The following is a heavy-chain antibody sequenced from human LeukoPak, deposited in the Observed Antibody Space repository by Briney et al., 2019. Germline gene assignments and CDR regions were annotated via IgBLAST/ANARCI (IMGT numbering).Heavy chain of an antibody. J-gene: IGHJ4*02. V-gene: IGHV3-23*01. CDR1: GFTFSSYS. Sequence: GGSLRLSCAASGFTFSSYSMNWVRQAPGKGLEWVSGITGRGGSTFYADSVKGRFTISRDNSKNTLYLQMNSLRVEDTALYYCAKSDIVATINYFDSWGQGTLVTVSS. CDR3: AKSDIVATINYFDS. D-gene: IGHD5-12*01. CDR2: ITGRGGST.